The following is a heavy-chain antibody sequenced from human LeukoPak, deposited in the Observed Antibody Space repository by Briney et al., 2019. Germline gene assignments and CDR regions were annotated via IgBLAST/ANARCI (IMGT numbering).Heavy chain of an antibody. Sequence: KPSETLSLTCTVSGGSISSSSYYWGWIRQPPGKGLEWIGSIYYSGSTYYNPSLKSRVTISVDTSKNQFSLKLSSVTAADTAVYYCARHPKQSNILTGYYTSSEWYFDLWGRGTLVTVSS. V-gene: IGHV4-39*01. CDR2: IYYSGST. CDR3: ARHPKQSNILTGYYTSSEWYFDL. J-gene: IGHJ2*01. CDR1: GGSISSSSYY. D-gene: IGHD3-9*01.